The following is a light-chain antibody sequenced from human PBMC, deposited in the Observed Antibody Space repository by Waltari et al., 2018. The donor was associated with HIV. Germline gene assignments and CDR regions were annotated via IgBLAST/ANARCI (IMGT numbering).Light chain of an antibody. J-gene: IGLJ2*01. Sequence: QSALTQPPSASGSPGQYVTVSCTGTSSGICYFNYLPRYQQHPGKAPKLLIYDVNKRPSGVPDRFSASKSGATASLTVSGLLAEDEADYYCAAYAGNNIVIFGGGTKVTV. CDR3: AAYAGNNIVI. CDR1: SSGICYFNY. CDR2: DVN. V-gene: IGLV2-8*01.